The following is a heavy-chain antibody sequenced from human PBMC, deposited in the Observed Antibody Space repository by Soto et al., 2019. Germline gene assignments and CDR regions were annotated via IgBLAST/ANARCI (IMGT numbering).Heavy chain of an antibody. D-gene: IGHD6-6*01. CDR1: GFTFSSYA. CDR2: ISGSGGST. CDR3: AKYSSSSGYMDV. J-gene: IGHJ6*03. Sequence: GGSLRLSCAASGFTFSSYAMSWVRQAPGKGLEWVSAISGSGGSTYYADSVKGRFTISRVNSKNTLYLQMNSLRAEDTAVYYCAKYSSSSGYMDVWGKGTTVTVSS. V-gene: IGHV3-23*01.